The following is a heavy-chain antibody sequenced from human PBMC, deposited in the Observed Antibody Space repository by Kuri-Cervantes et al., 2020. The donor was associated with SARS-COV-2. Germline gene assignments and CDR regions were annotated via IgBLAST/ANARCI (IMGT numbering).Heavy chain of an antibody. Sequence: SVKVSCKASGGTFSSYAISWVRQAPGQGLEWMGRIIPILGTANYAQKFQGRVTMTTDTSTSTAYMELRSLRSDDTAVYYCARVGEDIVVVPAAIPYYYYYMDVWGKGTTVTVSS. CDR2: IIPILGTA. J-gene: IGHJ6*03. D-gene: IGHD2-2*01. CDR3: ARVGEDIVVVPAAIPYYYYYMDV. CDR1: GGTFSSYA. V-gene: IGHV1-69*04.